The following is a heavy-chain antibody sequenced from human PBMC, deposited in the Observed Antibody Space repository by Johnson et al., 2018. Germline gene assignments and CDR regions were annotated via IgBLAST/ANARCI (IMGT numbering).Heavy chain of an antibody. CDR2: IWYDGSNK. CDR3: ARVRATDTQMDYGMDV. J-gene: IGHJ6*02. D-gene: IGHD5-12*01. CDR1: GFTFSSYG. V-gene: IGHV3-33*08. Sequence: QVQLVQSGGGLVKPGGSLRLSCAASGFTFSSYGMHWVRQAPGKGLEWVAVIWYDGSNKYYADSVKGRFTISRDNSKNTLYLQMNSLRAEDTAVYYFARVRATDTQMDYGMDVWGQGATVTVSS.